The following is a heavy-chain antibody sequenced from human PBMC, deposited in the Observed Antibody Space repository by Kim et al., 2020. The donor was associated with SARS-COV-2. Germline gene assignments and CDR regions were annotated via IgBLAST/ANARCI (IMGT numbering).Heavy chain of an antibody. Sequence: SETLSLTCAVSGGSISSSNWWSWVRQPPGKGLEWIGEIYHSGSTNYNPSLKSRVTISVDKSKNQFSLKLSSVTDADTAVYYCASHNWNDDYYYDYGMDVWGQGTTVTVSS. CDR1: GGSISSSNW. CDR2: IYHSGST. J-gene: IGHJ6*02. D-gene: IGHD1-20*01. V-gene: IGHV4-4*02. CDR3: ASHNWNDDYYYDYGMDV.